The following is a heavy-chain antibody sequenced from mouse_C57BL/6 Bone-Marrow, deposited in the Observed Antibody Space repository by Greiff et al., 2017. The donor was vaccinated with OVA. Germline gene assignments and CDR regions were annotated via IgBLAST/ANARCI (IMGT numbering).Heavy chain of an antibody. CDR3: ARGGLLFAY. CDR1: GYAFSSSW. Sequence: QVQLQQSGPELVKPGASVKISCKASGYAFSSSWMNWVKQRPGKGLEWIGRIYPGDGATNYNGKFKGKATLTADKSSSTAYMQLSSLTSEDSAVYFCARGGLLFAYWGQGTLVTVSA. J-gene: IGHJ3*01. CDR2: IYPGDGAT. D-gene: IGHD2-3*01. V-gene: IGHV1-82*01.